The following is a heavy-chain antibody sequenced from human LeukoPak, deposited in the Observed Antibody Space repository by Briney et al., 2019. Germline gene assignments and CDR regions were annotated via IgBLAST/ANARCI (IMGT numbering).Heavy chain of an antibody. CDR3: AKSSDYYYMDV. CDR1: GFTFDDYA. CDR2: ISWKSGSI. J-gene: IGHJ6*03. V-gene: IGHV3-9*01. Sequence: GGSLRLSCAASGFTFDDYAMHWVRQAPGKGLEWVSGISWKSGSIGYADSVKGRFTISRDNAKNSLYLQMNSLRAEDTALYYCAKSSDYYYMDVWGKGTTVTVSS. D-gene: IGHD5-12*01.